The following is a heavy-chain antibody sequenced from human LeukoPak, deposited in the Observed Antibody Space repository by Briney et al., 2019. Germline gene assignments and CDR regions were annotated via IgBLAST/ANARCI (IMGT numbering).Heavy chain of an antibody. CDR3: ARGGLHLIFDY. J-gene: IGHJ4*02. CDR2: INHSGST. V-gene: IGHV4-34*01. D-gene: IGHD5-24*01. CDR1: GGSFSGYY. Sequence: SETLSLTCAVYGGSFSGYYWSWIRQPPGKGLEWIGEINHSGSTNYNPSLKSRVTISVDTSKNQFSLKLSSVTAADTAVYYCARGGLHLIFDYWGQGTLVTVSS.